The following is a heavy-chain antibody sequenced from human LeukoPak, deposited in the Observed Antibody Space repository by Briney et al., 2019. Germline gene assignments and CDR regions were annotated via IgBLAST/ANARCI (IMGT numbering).Heavy chain of an antibody. D-gene: IGHD6-19*01. Sequence: GGSLRLSCAASGFTFSDYYMSWIRQAPGKGLEWVSYISSSGSTIYYADSLKGRFTISRDNAKKSLYLKMNSLRAEDTAVYYCARAKSSGSYGALGYWGQGTLVTVSS. J-gene: IGHJ4*02. CDR2: ISSSGSTI. CDR3: ARAKSSGSYGALGY. CDR1: GFTFSDYY. V-gene: IGHV3-11*04.